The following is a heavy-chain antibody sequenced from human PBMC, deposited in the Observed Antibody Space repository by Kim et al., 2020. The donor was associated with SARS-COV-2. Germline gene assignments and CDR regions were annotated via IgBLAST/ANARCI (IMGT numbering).Heavy chain of an antibody. CDR3: ARDQHYYDSSGYYYNFDY. Sequence: KGRFTISRENAKNTRYLQMNGLRAEDTAVYYCARDQHYYDSSGYYYNFDYWGQGTLVTVSS. V-gene: IGHV3-74*01. D-gene: IGHD3-22*01. J-gene: IGHJ4*02.